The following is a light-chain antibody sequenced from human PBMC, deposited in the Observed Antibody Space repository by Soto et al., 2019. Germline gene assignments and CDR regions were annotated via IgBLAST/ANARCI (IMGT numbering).Light chain of an antibody. V-gene: IGLV2-23*02. CDR2: EVS. J-gene: IGLJ1*01. CDR3: CSYAGSSTPYV. CDR1: SSDVGSYNL. Sequence: QSVLPQPASVSVSPGQSITISSTGTSSDVGSYNLVSWYQQHPGKAPKLMIYEVSKRPSGVSNRFSGSKSGNTASLTISGLQAEDEADYYCCSYAGSSTPYVFGTGTKVTVL.